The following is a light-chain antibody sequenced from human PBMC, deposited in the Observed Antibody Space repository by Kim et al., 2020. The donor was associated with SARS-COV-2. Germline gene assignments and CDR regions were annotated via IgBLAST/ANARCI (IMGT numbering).Light chain of an antibody. Sequence: GQSITISCTSTSRDLGGYNFVSWYQPYPGKAPKLMVYEVSKRPSGVSNRFSGSKSGNTASLTISGLQAEDEADYYCSSYTRSSSFGFGGGTQLTVL. J-gene: IGLJ7*01. CDR1: SRDLGGYNF. V-gene: IGLV2-14*01. CDR2: EVS. CDR3: SSYTRSSSFG.